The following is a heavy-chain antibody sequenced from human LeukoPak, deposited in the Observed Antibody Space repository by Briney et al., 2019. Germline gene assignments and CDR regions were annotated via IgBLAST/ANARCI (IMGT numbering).Heavy chain of an antibody. J-gene: IGHJ4*02. CDR3: ARGLDWNYAYFDY. D-gene: IGHD1-7*01. CDR1: GGTFSSYA. V-gene: IGHV1-69*13. CDR2: IIPIFGTA. Sequence: ASVKVSCKASGGTFSSYAISWVRQAPGQGLEWMGGIIPIFGTANYAQKFQGRVTITADESTSTAYMELSSLRSEDTAVYYCARGLDWNYAYFDYWGQGTLVTVSS.